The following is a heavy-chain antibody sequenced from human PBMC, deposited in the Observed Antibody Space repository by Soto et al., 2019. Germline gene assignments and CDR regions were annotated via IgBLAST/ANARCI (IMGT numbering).Heavy chain of an antibody. CDR1: GFTFSSYG. Sequence: VQLVESGGGVVQPGRSLRLSCAASGFTFSSYGMHWVRQAPGKGLEWVAVISYDGSNKYYADSVKGRFTISRDNSKNTLYLRMNSLKAEYTAVYDCATMHLPTDGRDFDYWGKGTLVTFSS. CDR2: ISYDGSNK. CDR3: ATMHLPTDGRDFDY. J-gene: IGHJ4*02. V-gene: IGHV3-30*03.